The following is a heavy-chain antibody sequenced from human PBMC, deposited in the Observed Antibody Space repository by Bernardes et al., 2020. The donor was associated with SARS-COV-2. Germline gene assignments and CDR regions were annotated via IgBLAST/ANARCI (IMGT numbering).Heavy chain of an antibody. CDR1: GGSFSGYY. V-gene: IGHV4-34*01. J-gene: IGHJ4*02. CDR2: INHSGST. CDR3: ARGKTKRRGYSYGPGPTYFDY. D-gene: IGHD5-18*01. Sequence: SETLSLTCAVYGGSFSGYYWSWIRQPPGKGLEWIGEINHSGSTNYNPSLKSRVTISVDTSKNQFSLKLSSVTAADTAVYYCARGKTKRRGYSYGPGPTYFDYWGQGTLVTVSS.